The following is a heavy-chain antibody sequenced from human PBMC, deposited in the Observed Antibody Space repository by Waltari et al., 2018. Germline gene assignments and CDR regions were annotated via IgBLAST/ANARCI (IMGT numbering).Heavy chain of an antibody. CDR2: IDWDDDK. CDR1: GFSLSTSGMC. Sequence: QVTLRESGPALVKPTQTLTLTCTFSGFSLSTSGMCVSWIRQPPGKALEWLARIDWDDDKYYSTSLKTRLTISKDTSKNQVVLTMTNMVPVDTATYYCARLIVVVPAATSYYYYGMDVWGQGTTVTVSS. D-gene: IGHD2-2*01. V-gene: IGHV2-70*15. J-gene: IGHJ6*02. CDR3: ARLIVVVPAATSYYYYGMDV.